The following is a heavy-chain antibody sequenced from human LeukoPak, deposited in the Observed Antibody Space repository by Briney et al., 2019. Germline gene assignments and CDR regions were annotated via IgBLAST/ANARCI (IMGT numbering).Heavy chain of an antibody. CDR3: ARDGKYYYDSSGYSSIDY. J-gene: IGHJ4*02. V-gene: IGHV1-69*05. CDR2: IIPIFGTA. CDR1: GGTFSSYA. Sequence: SVKVSCKASGGTFSSYAISMVRQAPGQGLEWMGLIIPIFGTANYAQKFQGRVTITTDESTSTAYMELSSLRSEDTAVYYCARDGKYYYDSSGYSSIDYWGQGTLVTVSS. D-gene: IGHD3-22*01.